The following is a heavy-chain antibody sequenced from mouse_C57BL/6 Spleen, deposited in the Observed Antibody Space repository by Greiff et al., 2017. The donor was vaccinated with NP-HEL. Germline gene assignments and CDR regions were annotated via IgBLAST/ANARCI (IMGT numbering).Heavy chain of an antibody. Sequence: VQLQQSVAELARPGASVKLSCTASGFNIKNTYMHWVKQRPEQGLEWIGRIDPANGNTKYAPKFQGKATITADTSSNTAYLQLSSLTSEDTAIYYCASRSIYYDYDDSFYAMDYWGQGTSVTVSS. CDR3: ASRSIYYDYDDSFYAMDY. J-gene: IGHJ4*01. V-gene: IGHV14-3*01. D-gene: IGHD2-4*01. CDR2: IDPANGNT. CDR1: GFNIKNTY.